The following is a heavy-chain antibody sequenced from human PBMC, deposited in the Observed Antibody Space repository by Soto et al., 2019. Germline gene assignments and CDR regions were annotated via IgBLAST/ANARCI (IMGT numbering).Heavy chain of an antibody. V-gene: IGHV5-51*01. D-gene: IGHD6-19*01. J-gene: IGHJ6*02. CDR1: GYNFAIYR. CDR3: ARPRGYSTGWYRMDV. CDR2: IYPGDSDT. Sequence: EVQLVQSGAEVRRPGESLKISCKGSGYNFAIYRIAWLRQMPGKGLEWMGIIYPGDSDTRYSPSFQGQLTISADTSISTAYLQWSSLKSSDTAMYYCARPRGYSTGWYRMDVWGQGTTVTVSS.